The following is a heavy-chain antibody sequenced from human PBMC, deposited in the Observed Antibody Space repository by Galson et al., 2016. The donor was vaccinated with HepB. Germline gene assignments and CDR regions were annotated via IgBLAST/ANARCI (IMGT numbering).Heavy chain of an antibody. J-gene: IGHJ5*02. CDR2: IHWNDDK. D-gene: IGHD4-17*01. Sequence: PALVKPTQTLTLTCAFSGFSLYTSGVGVGWIRQPPGKALEWLALIHWNDDKRYSPSLKGRLTVTKDTSRNQVVLTMTNMDALDTATYYRVYSSMVTTVWLDTWGQGTLVTVSS. CDR3: VYSSMVTTVWLDT. CDR1: GFSLYTSGVG. V-gene: IGHV2-5*01.